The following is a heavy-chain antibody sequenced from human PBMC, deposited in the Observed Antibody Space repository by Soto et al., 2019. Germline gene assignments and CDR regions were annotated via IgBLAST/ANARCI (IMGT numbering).Heavy chain of an antibody. Sequence: EVQLLESGGGLAQPGASLRLSCAASGFTFSNYAMSWVRQAPGKGLEWVSSITGSGDYTYYADSVKGRFTISRDNSKNTLYLQMNRLRAGDTAVYYCSKARYFDSTGYLYYFDYWGQGTLITVSS. D-gene: IGHD3-22*01. V-gene: IGHV3-23*01. J-gene: IGHJ4*02. CDR2: ITGSGDYT. CDR1: GFTFSNYA. CDR3: SKARYFDSTGYLYYFDY.